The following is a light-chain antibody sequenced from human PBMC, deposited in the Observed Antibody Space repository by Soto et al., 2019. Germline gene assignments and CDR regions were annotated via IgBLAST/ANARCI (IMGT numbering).Light chain of an antibody. Sequence: DIQITQSPSTLSASVGDRVTITCPASQSISSWLAWYQQKPGKAPKLLIYKASSLASGVPSRFSGSGSGTEFTLTISSLQPDDFATYYCQQYNSYSYTFGQGTKLEIK. CDR3: QQYNSYSYT. CDR2: KAS. V-gene: IGKV1-5*03. J-gene: IGKJ2*01. CDR1: QSISSW.